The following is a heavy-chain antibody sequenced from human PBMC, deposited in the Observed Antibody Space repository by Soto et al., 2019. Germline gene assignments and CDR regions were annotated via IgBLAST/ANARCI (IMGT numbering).Heavy chain of an antibody. V-gene: IGHV1-3*01. CDR2: INAGNGNT. CDR3: ARSRIYGNNWFDP. D-gene: IGHD4-17*01. CDR1: GYTFTSYA. Sequence: GGSVKVSCKASGYTFTSYAMHWVRQAPGQRLEWMGWINAGNGNTKYSQKFQGRVTITRDTSASTAYMELSSLRSEDTAVYYCARSRIYGNNWFDPWGQGTLVTVSS. J-gene: IGHJ5*02.